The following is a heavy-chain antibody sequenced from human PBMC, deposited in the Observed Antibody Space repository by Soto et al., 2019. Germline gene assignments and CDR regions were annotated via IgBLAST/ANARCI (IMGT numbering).Heavy chain of an antibody. CDR2: ISWNSGSI. CDR1: GFTFDDYA. V-gene: IGHV3-9*01. J-gene: IGHJ5*02. D-gene: IGHD3-9*01. CDR3: AKGGAGEYDILTGYYGYNWFDP. Sequence: GGSLRLSCAASGFTFDDYAMHWVRQAPGKGLEWVSGISWNSGSIGYADSVKGRFTISRDNAKNTLYLQMNRLRAEDTALYYCAKGGAGEYDILTGYYGYNWFDPWGQGTLVTVSS.